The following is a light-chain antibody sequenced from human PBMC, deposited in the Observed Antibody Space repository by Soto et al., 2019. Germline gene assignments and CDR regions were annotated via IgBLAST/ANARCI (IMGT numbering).Light chain of an antibody. CDR1: SSVVGGYNY. Sequence: QSVLTQPASVSGSPGQSITISCTGTSSVVGGYNYVSWYQQHPGKAPKFIIYDVSNRPSGVSNRFSGSKSGNTASLTISGLQAEDEADYYCSSYTTSNTRQIVFGTGTKVTVL. CDR2: DVS. CDR3: SSYTTSNTRQIV. J-gene: IGLJ1*01. V-gene: IGLV2-14*01.